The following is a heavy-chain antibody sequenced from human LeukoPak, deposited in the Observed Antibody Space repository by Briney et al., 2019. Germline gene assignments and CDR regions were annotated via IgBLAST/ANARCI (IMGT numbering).Heavy chain of an antibody. V-gene: IGHV4-34*01. D-gene: IGHD3-9*01. CDR3: ARGVPVLRYFDWLSPPAKNYALDY. CDR2: INHSGSP. J-gene: IGHJ4*02. Sequence: SETLSHTCAVYGGSFSGYYWSWIRQPPGKGLEWIGEINHSGSPNYNPSLESRVTISVDTSKNQFSLKLSSVTAADTAVYYCARGVPVLRYFDWLSPPAKNYALDYWGQGTLVTVSS. CDR1: GGSFSGYY.